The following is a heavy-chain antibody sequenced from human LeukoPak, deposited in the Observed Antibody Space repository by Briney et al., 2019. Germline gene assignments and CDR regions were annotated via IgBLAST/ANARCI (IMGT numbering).Heavy chain of an antibody. D-gene: IGHD3-16*01. CDR1: GYSISSGYY. CDR2: IYHSGST. Sequence: SETLSLTCTVSGYSISSGYYWGWIRQPPGKGLEWIGSIYHSGSTYYNPSLKSRVTISVDTSKNQFSLKLSSVTAADTAVYYCASYTDASDIWGQGTLVTVSS. J-gene: IGHJ4*02. V-gene: IGHV4-38-2*02. CDR3: ASYTDASDI.